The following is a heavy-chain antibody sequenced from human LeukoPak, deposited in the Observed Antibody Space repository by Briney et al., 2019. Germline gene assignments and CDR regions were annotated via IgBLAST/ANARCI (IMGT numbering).Heavy chain of an antibody. Sequence: SETLSLTCTVSGGSISSSYWSWSRQPPGKGLEWIGYIYYSGSTNYNPSLKSRVTISVDTSKNQFSLKLSSVTAADTAVYYCAGGAGYSSGWYVYWGQGTQVTVSS. D-gene: IGHD6-19*01. V-gene: IGHV4-59*01. J-gene: IGHJ4*02. CDR2: IYYSGST. CDR3: AGGAGYSSGWYVY. CDR1: GGSISSSY.